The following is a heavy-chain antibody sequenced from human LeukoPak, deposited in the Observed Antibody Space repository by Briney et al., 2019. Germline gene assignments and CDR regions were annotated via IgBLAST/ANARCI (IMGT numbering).Heavy chain of an antibody. Sequence: PSETLSLTCTASNYSISSGYYWAWIRQPPGKGLEWIGNIYHSGNTYYNPSLKSRVSLSVDTSENQFSLKLSSVTAADTAVYYCARGGGGSGYYFDYWGQGTLVTVSS. J-gene: IGHJ4*02. D-gene: IGHD3-22*01. CDR1: NYSISSGYY. CDR2: IYHSGNT. V-gene: IGHV4-38-2*02. CDR3: ARGGGGSGYYFDY.